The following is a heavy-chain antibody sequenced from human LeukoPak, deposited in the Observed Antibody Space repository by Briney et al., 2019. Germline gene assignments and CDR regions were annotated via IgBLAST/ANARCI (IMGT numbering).Heavy chain of an antibody. Sequence: KSSETLSLTCTVSGGSISSSSYYWGWIRQPPGKGLEWIGSVSNSGSKHYNPSLKSRVTIFEDTSKNQFSLKLSSVTAADTAVYYCARVRGYYDSSGYDYWGQGTLVTVSS. D-gene: IGHD3-22*01. CDR2: VSNSGSK. CDR3: ARVRGYYDSSGYDY. J-gene: IGHJ4*02. V-gene: IGHV4-39*07. CDR1: GGSISSSSYY.